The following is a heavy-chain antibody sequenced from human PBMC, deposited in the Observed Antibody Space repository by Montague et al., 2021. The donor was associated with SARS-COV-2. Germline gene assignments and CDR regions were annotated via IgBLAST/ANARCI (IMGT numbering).Heavy chain of an antibody. CDR1: GDSITNNIDY. CDR2: IYYTGNT. D-gene: IGHD3-22*01. V-gene: IGHV4-39*01. CDR3: ARGILSMNMAVVVLLGGIYYFDS. Sequence: SETLSLTCTVSGDSITNNIDYWAWIRQPPGKGLEWIGSIYYTGNTYYNPSLKSRVTISVDTSRNQFSLKLNSVTAADTAVYYCARGILSMNMAVVVLLGGIYYFDSWGQGTLVAVSS. J-gene: IGHJ4*02.